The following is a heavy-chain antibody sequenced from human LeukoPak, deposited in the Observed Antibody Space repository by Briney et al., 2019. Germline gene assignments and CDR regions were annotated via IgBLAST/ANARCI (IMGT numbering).Heavy chain of an antibody. CDR3: ARGHYYYDSSGYFDDY. V-gene: IGHV4-59*12. CDR2: IYYSGST. Sequence: SETLSLTCTVSGGSISSYYWSWIRQPPGKGLEWIGYIYYSGSTNYNPSLKSRVTISVDTSKNQFSLKLSSVTAADTAVYYCARGHYYYDSSGYFDDYWGQGTLVTVSS. CDR1: GGSISSYY. D-gene: IGHD3-22*01. J-gene: IGHJ4*02.